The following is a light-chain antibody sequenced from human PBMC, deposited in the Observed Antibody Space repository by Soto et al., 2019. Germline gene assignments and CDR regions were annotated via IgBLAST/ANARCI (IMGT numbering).Light chain of an antibody. CDR3: QQRSSWIT. J-gene: IGKJ5*01. Sequence: EVVLTQSPATLSLSPGERATLSCRASQSVSTYLAWYQQKPGQAPRLLIYDASNRATGIPARFSGSGSATDFTLTISSLGPEDFAVYYCQQRSSWITFGQGTRLEI. CDR1: QSVSTY. V-gene: IGKV3-11*01. CDR2: DAS.